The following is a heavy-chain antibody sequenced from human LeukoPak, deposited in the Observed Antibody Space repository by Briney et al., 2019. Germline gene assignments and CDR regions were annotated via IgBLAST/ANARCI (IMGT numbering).Heavy chain of an antibody. J-gene: IGHJ4*02. CDR1: GGSISSGGYY. CDR2: IYHSGST. V-gene: IGHV4-30-2*03. CDR3: ARRVWYYGSGSNFDY. D-gene: IGHD3-10*01. Sequence: PSQTLSLTCTVSGGSISSGGYYWSWIRQPPGKDLEWIGYIYHSGSTYYNPSLKSRVTISVDTSKNQFSLKLSSVTAADTAVYYCARRVWYYGSGSNFDYWGQGTLVTVSS.